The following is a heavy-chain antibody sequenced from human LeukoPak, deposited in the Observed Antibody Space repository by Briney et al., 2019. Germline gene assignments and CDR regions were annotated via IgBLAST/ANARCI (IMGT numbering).Heavy chain of an antibody. CDR3: AKDLPNPGTSRHFQY. V-gene: IGHV3-23*01. CDR1: GFTFTSYA. CDR2: ISGSGGST. Sequence: GGSLRLSCAASGFTFTSYAMSWVRQAPGKGLEGVSSISGSGGSTYYADSVKGRFTISRDNSKNTLYLQMNSLRAEDTAVYYCAKDLPNPGTSRHFQYWGQGTWSPSPQ. J-gene: IGHJ1*01. D-gene: IGHD2-8*01.